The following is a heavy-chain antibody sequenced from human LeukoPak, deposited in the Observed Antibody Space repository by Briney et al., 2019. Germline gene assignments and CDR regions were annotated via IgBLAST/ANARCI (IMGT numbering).Heavy chain of an antibody. V-gene: IGHV3-23*01. J-gene: IGHJ4*02. CDR2: LSGSGGGT. CDR3: AKRGVVIRVFLVGFHKEAYYFDS. CDR1: GITLTNYG. Sequence: GGSLRLSCAVSGITLTNYGMSWVRQAPGKGLEWVAGLSGSGGGTNYADSVQGRFTISRDNPKSTLYLQMNRLRAEDTAVYFCAKRGVVIRVFLVGFHKEAYYFDSWGQGALVTVSS. D-gene: IGHD3-10*01.